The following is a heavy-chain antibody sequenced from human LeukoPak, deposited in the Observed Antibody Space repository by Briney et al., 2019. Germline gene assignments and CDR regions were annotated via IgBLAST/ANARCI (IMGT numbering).Heavy chain of an antibody. J-gene: IGHJ6*02. V-gene: IGHV3-7*03. CDR2: IKQDGSEK. Sequence: GGSLRLSCAASGFTFSSYWMSWVRQAPGKGLEWVANIKQDGSEKYYVDSVKGRFTISRDNAKNSLYLQMNSLRAEDTAMYYCARYSGSYEVNYYYYYGMDVWGQGTTVTVSS. D-gene: IGHD1-26*01. CDR3: ARYSGSYEVNYYYYYGMDV. CDR1: GFTFSSYW.